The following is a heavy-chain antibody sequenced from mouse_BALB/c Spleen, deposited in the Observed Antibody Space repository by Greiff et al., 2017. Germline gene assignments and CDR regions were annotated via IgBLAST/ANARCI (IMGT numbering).Heavy chain of an antibody. V-gene: IGHV1-4*02. CDR2: INPSSGYT. D-gene: IGHD2-4*01. Sequence: QVQLKQSGAELAKPGASVKMSCKASGYTFTSYWMHWVKQRPGQGLEWIGYINPSSGYTEYNQKFKDKTTLTADKSSSTAYMQLSSLTSEDSAVYYCARGGINYAMDYWGQGTSVTVSS. CDR3: ARGGINYAMDY. J-gene: IGHJ4*01. CDR1: GYTFTSYW.